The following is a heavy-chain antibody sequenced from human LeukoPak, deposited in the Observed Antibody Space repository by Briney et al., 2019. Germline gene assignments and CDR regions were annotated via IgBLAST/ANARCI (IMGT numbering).Heavy chain of an antibody. CDR2: ISNDGGGT. V-gene: IGHV3-23*01. CDR3: AKRVQGNTGPFHC. J-gene: IGHJ4*02. CDR1: GFIFNNYG. D-gene: IGHD4-23*01. Sequence: GGSLRLSCAASGFIFNNYGLIWVRQAPGKGLEWVSAISNDGGGTNYADSVKGRFTISRDNSKNTLRLQMNSLRDEDTAVYYCAKRVQGNTGPFHCWGQGTLASVSS.